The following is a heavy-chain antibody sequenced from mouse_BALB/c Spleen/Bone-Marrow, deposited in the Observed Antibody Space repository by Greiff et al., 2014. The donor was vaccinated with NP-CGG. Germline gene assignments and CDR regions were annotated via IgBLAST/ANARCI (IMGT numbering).Heavy chain of an antibody. D-gene: IGHD2-4*01. CDR2: ISSGGSYT. CDR1: GFTLSSYG. Sequence: EVQVVESGGDLVKPGGSLKLSCAASGFTLSSYGMSWVRQTPDKRLEWVATISSGGSYTYYPDSVKGRFTISRDNAKNTLYLQMSSLKSEDTAMYYCARQTYYDYDGYFDYWGQGTTLTVSS. CDR3: ARQTYYDYDGYFDY. V-gene: IGHV5-6*01. J-gene: IGHJ2*01.